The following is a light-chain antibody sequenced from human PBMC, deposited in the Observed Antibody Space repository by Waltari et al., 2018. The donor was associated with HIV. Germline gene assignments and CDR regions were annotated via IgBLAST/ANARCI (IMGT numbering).Light chain of an antibody. J-gene: IGLJ3*02. CDR2: SNN. V-gene: IGLV1-44*01. CDR1: SSKIGSNT. CDR3: AAWHDSLNGSWV. Sequence: QSVPTQPPSASGTPGQRVTISCSGSSSKIGSNTVNWYQQLPGTAPKLLIYSNNQRPSGFPDRFSGSKSGTSASLAISGLQSEDEADYYCAAWHDSLNGSWVFGGGTKLTVL.